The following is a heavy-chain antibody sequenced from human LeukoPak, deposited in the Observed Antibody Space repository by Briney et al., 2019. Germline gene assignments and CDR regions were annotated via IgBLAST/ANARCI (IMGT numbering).Heavy chain of an antibody. Sequence: GGSLRLSCAASGFTFSSYGMHWVRQAPGKGLEWVAFIRYDGSNKYYADSVKGRFTISRDNSKNTLYLQMNSLRAEDTAVYYCAKSYRQEQLVLDYWGQGTLVTVSS. CDR3: AKSYRQEQLVLDY. D-gene: IGHD6-6*01. J-gene: IGHJ4*02. CDR1: GFTFSSYG. CDR2: IRYDGSNK. V-gene: IGHV3-30*02.